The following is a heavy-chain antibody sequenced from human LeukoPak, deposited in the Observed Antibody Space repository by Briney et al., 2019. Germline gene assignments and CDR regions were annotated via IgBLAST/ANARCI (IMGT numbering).Heavy chain of an antibody. D-gene: IGHD3-10*01. Sequence: PGGSLRLSCAGSGLSFSDYGMNWVRQAPGKGLEWLTFISPSGRSVSYADSVKGRFTIARDNAKKSLYRQMDSLRGEDTAIYYCTRDAGSDFWGQGTLVTVSS. V-gene: IGHV3-48*03. CDR2: ISPSGRSV. CDR1: GLSFSDYG. J-gene: IGHJ4*02. CDR3: TRDAGSDF.